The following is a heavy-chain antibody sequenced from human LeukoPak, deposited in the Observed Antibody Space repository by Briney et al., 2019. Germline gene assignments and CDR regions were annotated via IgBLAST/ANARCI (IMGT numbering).Heavy chain of an antibody. V-gene: IGHV4-34*01. Sequence: SETLSLTCAVYGGSFSGYYWSWIRQPPGKGLEWIGEINHSGSTNYNPSLKSRVTISVDTSKNQFSLKLSSVTAADTAVYYCARELSGSSAINYFDYWGQGTLVTVSS. CDR3: ARELSGSSAINYFDY. CDR1: GGSFSGYY. D-gene: IGHD3-10*01. CDR2: INHSGST. J-gene: IGHJ4*02.